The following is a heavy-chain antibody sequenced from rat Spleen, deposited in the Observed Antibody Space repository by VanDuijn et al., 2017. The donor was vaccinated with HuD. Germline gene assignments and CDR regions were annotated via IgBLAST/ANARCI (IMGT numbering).Heavy chain of an antibody. CDR1: GFTFSNYD. CDR3: TTDDYPVN. J-gene: IGHJ2*01. D-gene: IGHD1-4*01. V-gene: IGHV5-20*01. CDR2: ISYDGSST. Sequence: EVQLVESGGGLVQPGRSMKLSCAASGFTFSNYDMAWVRQAPTKGLEWVASISYDGSSTYYRDSVKGRFTISRDNAKSTLYLQMDSLRSEDTATYYCTTDDYPVNWGQGVMVTVSS.